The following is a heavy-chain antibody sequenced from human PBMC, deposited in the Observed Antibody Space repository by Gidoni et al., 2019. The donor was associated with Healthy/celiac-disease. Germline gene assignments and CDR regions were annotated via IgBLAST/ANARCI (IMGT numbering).Heavy chain of an antibody. Sequence: QVQLQQWGAGLLKPSETLSLTCAVYGGSFSGYYWSWIRQPPGKGLEWIGEINHSGSTNYNPSLKSRVTISVDTSKNQFSLKLSSVTAADTAVYYCARGGWERTWWFDPWGQGTLVTVSS. CDR1: GGSFSGYY. V-gene: IGHV4-34*01. CDR3: ARGGWERTWWFDP. J-gene: IGHJ5*02. CDR2: INHSGST. D-gene: IGHD1-26*01.